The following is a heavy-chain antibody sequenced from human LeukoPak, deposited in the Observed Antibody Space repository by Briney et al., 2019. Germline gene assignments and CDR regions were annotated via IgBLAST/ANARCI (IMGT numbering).Heavy chain of an antibody. CDR3: AKAHSGTNWFDP. J-gene: IGHJ5*02. CDR1: GFTFSDYS. V-gene: IGHV3-21*04. Sequence: GGSLRLSCAASGFTFSDYSINWVRQAPGRGLEWVSSISSSSTNINYADSVKGRFTISRDNAKNSLYLQMNSLRAEDTALYYCAKAHSGTNWFDPWGQGTLVTVSS. D-gene: IGHD1-26*01. CDR2: ISSSSTNI.